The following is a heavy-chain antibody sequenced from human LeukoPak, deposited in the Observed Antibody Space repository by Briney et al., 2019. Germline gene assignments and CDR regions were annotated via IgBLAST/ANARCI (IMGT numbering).Heavy chain of an antibody. CDR1: GFTFDDYA. CDR3: AKDSGAHGIWFGGRPGDYFDY. D-gene: IGHD3-10*01. V-gene: IGHV3-9*01. Sequence: PGGSLRLSCAASGFTFDDYAMHWVRHAPGKGLEWVSGISWNSGSIGYADSVKGRFTISRDNAKNSLYLQMNSLRAEDTALYYCAKDSGAHGIWFGGRPGDYFDYWGQGTLVTVSS. CDR2: ISWNSGSI. J-gene: IGHJ4*02.